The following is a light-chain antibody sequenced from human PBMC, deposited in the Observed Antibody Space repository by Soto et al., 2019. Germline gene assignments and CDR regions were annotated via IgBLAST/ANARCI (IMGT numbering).Light chain of an antibody. J-gene: IGLJ2*01. CDR1: SSDVGEENY. Sequence: QSALTQPPSASGSPGQSVTITCSGTSSDVGEENYVSWYQQHPGKVPKLILYEVSKRPSGVPDRFSGSRSGNTASLTVSGLQAEDEADYYCCSYAGGNTLIFGGGTKLTVL. CDR3: CSYAGGNTLI. V-gene: IGLV2-8*01. CDR2: EVS.